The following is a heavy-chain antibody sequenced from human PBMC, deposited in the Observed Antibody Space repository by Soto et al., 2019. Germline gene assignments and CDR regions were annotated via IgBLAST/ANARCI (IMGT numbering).Heavy chain of an antibody. Sequence: QLQLQESGPGLVKPSETLSLTCTVSGGSISRSSYYWGWIRQPPGKGLEWIGTFYYSGSTYYNPSLKSRVTISVDTSKNQFSLKLSSVTAADTAVYYCARPWGSSGGLGGTYYFDPWGQGTLVTVSS. CDR2: FYYSGST. CDR1: GGSISRSSYY. CDR3: ARPWGSSGGLGGTYYFDP. J-gene: IGHJ5*02. V-gene: IGHV4-39*01. D-gene: IGHD6-6*01.